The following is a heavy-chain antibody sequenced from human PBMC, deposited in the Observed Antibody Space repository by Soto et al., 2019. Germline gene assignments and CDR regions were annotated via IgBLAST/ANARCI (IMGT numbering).Heavy chain of an antibody. CDR2: ISSSSSTI. V-gene: IGHV3-48*01. CDR3: ALTVGYCSSTSCSIDY. CDR1: GFTFSSHS. D-gene: IGHD2-2*01. Sequence: PGGSLRLSCAASGFTFSSHSMNWVRQAPGKGLEWVSYISSSSSTIYYADSVKGRFTISRDNAKNSLYLQMNSLRAEDTAVYYCALTVGYCSSTSCSIDYWGQGTLVTVSS. J-gene: IGHJ4*02.